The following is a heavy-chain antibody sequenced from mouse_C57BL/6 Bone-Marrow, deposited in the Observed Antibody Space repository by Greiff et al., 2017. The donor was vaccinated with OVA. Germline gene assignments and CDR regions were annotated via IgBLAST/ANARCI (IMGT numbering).Heavy chain of an antibody. CDR3: ARGGCLWYFEV. V-gene: IGHV1-81*01. Sequence: VQLQQSGAELARPGASVKLSCKASGYTFTSYGISWVKQRPGQGLEWIGEISPRSGNTYYNEKFKGKATLTADKSSSTAYMELRSLTSEDSAVYFYARGGCLWYFEVWGTGTTVTVSS. CDR2: ISPRSGNT. CDR1: GYTFTSYG. J-gene: IGHJ1*03.